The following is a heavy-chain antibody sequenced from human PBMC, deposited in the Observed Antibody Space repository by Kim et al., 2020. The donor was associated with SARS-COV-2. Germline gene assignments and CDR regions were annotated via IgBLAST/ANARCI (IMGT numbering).Heavy chain of an antibody. Sequence: SETLSLTCTVSGGSISSSSYYWGWIRQPPGKGLEWIGSIYYSGSTYYNPSLKSRVTISVDTSKNQFSLKLSSVTAADTAVYYCARRGRYFDWLSPYYFDYWGQGTLVTVSS. CDR2: IYYSGST. V-gene: IGHV4-39*01. CDR3: ARRGRYFDWLSPYYFDY. J-gene: IGHJ4*02. D-gene: IGHD3-9*01. CDR1: GGSISSSSYY.